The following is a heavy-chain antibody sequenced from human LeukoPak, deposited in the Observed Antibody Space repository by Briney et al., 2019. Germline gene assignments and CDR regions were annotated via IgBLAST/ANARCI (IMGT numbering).Heavy chain of an antibody. V-gene: IGHV1-69*05. CDR2: IIPIFGTA. Sequence: VASVKVSCKASGGTFSSYAISWVRQAPGQGLEWMGGIIPIFGTANYAQKFQGRVTITTDESTSTAYMELSSLRSEDTAVYYCARADKWELPLSFDYWGQGTLVTVSS. J-gene: IGHJ4*02. CDR3: ARADKWELPLSFDY. CDR1: GGTFSSYA. D-gene: IGHD1-26*01.